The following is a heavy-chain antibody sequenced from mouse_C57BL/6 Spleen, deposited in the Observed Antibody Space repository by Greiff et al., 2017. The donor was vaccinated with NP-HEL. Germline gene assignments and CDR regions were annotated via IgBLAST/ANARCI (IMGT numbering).Heavy chain of an antibody. J-gene: IGHJ3*01. D-gene: IGHD1-1*01. CDR1: GFTFSSYA. Sequence: EVKLEESGGGLVKPGGSLKLSCAASGFTFSSYAMSWVRQTPEKRLEWVATISDGGSYTYYPDNVKGRFTISRDNAKNNLYLQMSHLKSEDTAMYYCARGLLRTWFAYWGQGTLVTVSA. V-gene: IGHV5-4*03. CDR2: ISDGGSYT. CDR3: ARGLLRTWFAY.